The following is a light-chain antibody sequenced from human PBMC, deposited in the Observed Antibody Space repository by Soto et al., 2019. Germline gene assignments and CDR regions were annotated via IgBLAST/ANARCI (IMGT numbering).Light chain of an antibody. CDR3: QQRSNWPWT. CDR1: QSVGVS. Sequence: EIVLTQSPATLSSSPGENGTLSCRASQSVGVSLAWYQERPGQPPSLLIYDASKRGGYTPARFSGSGSGTDFTLTISSLEPEDFAIYYCQQRSNWPWTFGQGTKVDFK. V-gene: IGKV3-11*01. J-gene: IGKJ1*01. CDR2: DAS.